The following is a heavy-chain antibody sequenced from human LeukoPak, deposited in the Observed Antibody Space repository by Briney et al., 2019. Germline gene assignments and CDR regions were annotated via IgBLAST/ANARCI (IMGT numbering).Heavy chain of an antibody. CDR2: IIPIFGTA. CDR3: AVDSSSWTFDY. V-gene: IGHV1-69*05. D-gene: IGHD6-13*01. Sequence: SVKVSCKVSGYTLTQLSVHWVRQAPGKGLEWMGRIIPIFGTANYAQKFQGRVTITTDESTSAAYMELSSLRSEDTAVYYCAVDSSSWTFDYWGQGTLVTVSS. J-gene: IGHJ4*02. CDR1: GYTLTQLS.